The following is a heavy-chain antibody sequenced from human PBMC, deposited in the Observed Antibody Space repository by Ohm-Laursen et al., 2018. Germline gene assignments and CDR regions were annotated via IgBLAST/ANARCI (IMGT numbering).Heavy chain of an antibody. V-gene: IGHV3-15*01. J-gene: IGHJ4*02. CDR2: IKSKTNGETT. Sequence: SLRLSCSASGFTFNNYAMSWVRQAPGKGLEWVGRIKSKTNGETTDYRAPVKGRFTISRDDSKNTLYLQMNSLKTEDTAVYYCSTDRKGYCSGGSCLNYWGQGTLVTVSS. D-gene: IGHD2-15*01. CDR3: STDRKGYCSGGSCLNY. CDR1: GFTFNNYA.